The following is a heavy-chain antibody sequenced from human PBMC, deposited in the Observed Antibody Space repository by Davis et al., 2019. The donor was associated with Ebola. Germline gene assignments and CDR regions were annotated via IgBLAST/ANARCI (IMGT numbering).Heavy chain of an antibody. V-gene: IGHV1-69*10. CDR2: LIPILGIA. CDR3: ASDPPGGGSYFYYGMDV. Sequence: SAQVSCKASAYTLNDLSIRWVRHAPGQGLEWMGRLIPILGIANYVQKFQGRVTITADKSTSTAYVGRSSLRSEDTAVDYSASDPPGGGSYFYYGMDVWGQGTTVTVSS. CDR1: AYTLNDLS. D-gene: IGHD1-26*01. J-gene: IGHJ6*02.